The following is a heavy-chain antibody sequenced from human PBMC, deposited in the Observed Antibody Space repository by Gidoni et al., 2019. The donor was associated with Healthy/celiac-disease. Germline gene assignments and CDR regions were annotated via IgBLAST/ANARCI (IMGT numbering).Heavy chain of an antibody. CDR1: GFTFSSYA. V-gene: IGHV3-23*01. Sequence: DVQLLESGRGLLQPGGSLRLSCSASGFTFSSYAMIWVRQAPGKGLEWVSAISGSGCSTYYADSVKGRFTISRDNSKNTLYLQRNSLRAEDTAVYYCATVAVAEVYWGQGTLVTVAS. CDR2: ISGSGCST. D-gene: IGHD6-19*01. CDR3: ATVAVAEVY. J-gene: IGHJ4*02.